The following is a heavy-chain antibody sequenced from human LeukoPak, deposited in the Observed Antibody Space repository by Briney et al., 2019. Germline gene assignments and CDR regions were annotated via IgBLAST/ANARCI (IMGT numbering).Heavy chain of an antibody. V-gene: IGHV4-39*01. CDR3: ASSSYDFRDYYYYYGMDV. D-gene: IGHD3/OR15-3a*01. J-gene: IGHJ6*02. CDR1: GGSISSSSYY. CDR2: IYYSGST. Sequence: SETLSLTCTVSGGSISSSSYYWGLIRQPPGKGLEWIGSIYYSGSTYYNPSLKSRVTISVDTSKNQFSLKLSSVTAADTAVYYCASSSYDFRDYYYYYGMDVWGQGTTVTVSS.